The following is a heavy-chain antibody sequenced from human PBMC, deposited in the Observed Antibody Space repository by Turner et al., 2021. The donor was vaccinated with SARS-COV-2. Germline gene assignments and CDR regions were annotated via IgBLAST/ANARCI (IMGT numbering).Heavy chain of an antibody. Sequence: QVLLEQSGGGVVQLGGALRLPCVASGFSFNDYGMHWVRQTPDKGLEWVAAIWPNGNNKYYVESVRGRFSISRDNSKNTIDLQMNSLRVDDTAVYYCARDSNVMTSYGDLWGQGTLVTVSS. CDR3: ARDSNVMTSYGDL. D-gene: IGHD3-22*01. V-gene: IGHV3-33*01. CDR1: GFSFNDYG. J-gene: IGHJ4*02. CDR2: IWPNGNNK.